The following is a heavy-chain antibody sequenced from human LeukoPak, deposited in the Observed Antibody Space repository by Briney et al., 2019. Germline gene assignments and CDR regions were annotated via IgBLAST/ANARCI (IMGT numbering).Heavy chain of an antibody. CDR1: GGSISSYY. Sequence: SETLSLTCTVPGGSISSYYWSWIRQPPGKGLEWIGYIYYSGSTNYNPSLKSRVTISVDTSKNQFSLKLSSVTAADTAVYYCARDLEYYDFWSGYQNWFDPWGQGTLVTVSS. CDR2: IYYSGST. J-gene: IGHJ5*02. CDR3: ARDLEYYDFWSGYQNWFDP. D-gene: IGHD3-3*01. V-gene: IGHV4-59*01.